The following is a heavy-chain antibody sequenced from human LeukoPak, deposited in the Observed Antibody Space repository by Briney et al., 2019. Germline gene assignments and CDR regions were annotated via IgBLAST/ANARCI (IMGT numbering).Heavy chain of an antibody. CDR3: ARGRGGQQWLRPDY. CDR1: GYTFTGYY. CDR2: INPNSGGT. Sequence: ASVKVSCKASGYTFTGYYMHWVRQAPGQGLEWMGWINPNSGGTNYAQKFQGRVTMTRNTSISTAYMELSSLRSEDTAVYYCARGRGGQQWLRPDYWGQGTLVTVSS. V-gene: IGHV1-2*02. D-gene: IGHD5-12*01. J-gene: IGHJ4*02.